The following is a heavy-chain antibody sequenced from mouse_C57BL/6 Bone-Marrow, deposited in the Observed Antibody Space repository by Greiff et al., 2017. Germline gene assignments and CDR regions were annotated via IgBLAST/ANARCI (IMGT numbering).Heavy chain of an antibody. CDR3: TTDCSILWLAY. J-gene: IGHJ3*01. CDR1: GFNIKDYY. CDR2: IDPEDGET. Sequence: EVQLQQSGAELVRPGASVKLSCTASGFNIKDYYMHWVKQRPEQGLEWIGRIDPEDGETEYAPKVQGKATMTADTSSNTAYLQLSSLTSEDTAVYYCTTDCSILWLAYWGQGTLVTVSA. D-gene: IGHD2-5*01. V-gene: IGHV14-1*01.